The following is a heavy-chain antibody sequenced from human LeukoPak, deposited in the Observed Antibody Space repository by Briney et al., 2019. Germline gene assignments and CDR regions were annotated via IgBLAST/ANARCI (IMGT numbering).Heavy chain of an antibody. J-gene: IGHJ4*02. D-gene: IGHD2-21*01. V-gene: IGHV1-69*01. CDR3: ARRTGENLDY. CDR2: IIPIFGTA. Sequence: GGSLRLSCAASGFTFSSYTISWVRQAPGQGLEWMGGIIPIFGTANYAQKFQGRVTITADESTSTAYMELGSLRSEDTAVYYCARRTGENLDYWGQGTLVTVSS. CDR1: GFTFSSYT.